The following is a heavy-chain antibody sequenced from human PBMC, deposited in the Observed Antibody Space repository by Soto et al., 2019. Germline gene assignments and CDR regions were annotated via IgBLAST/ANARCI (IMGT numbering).Heavy chain of an antibody. CDR3: AGGRSAVASDTFDI. V-gene: IGHV1-2*04. D-gene: IGHD6-19*01. CDR2: INPNSGGT. CDR1: GYTFTGYY. Sequence: ASLKASCKASGYTFTGYYRHWVRQAPGQGLEWMGWINPNSGGTNYAQKFQGWVTMTRETSISTAYMELSRLRSDDTAVYYCAGGRSAVASDTFDIWGQGTM. J-gene: IGHJ3*02.